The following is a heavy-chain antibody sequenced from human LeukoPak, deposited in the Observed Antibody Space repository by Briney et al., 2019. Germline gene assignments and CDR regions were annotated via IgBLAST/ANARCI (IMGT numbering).Heavy chain of an antibody. J-gene: IGHJ3*02. CDR3: AREVPLSLDRRITMIVVGVEAFDI. V-gene: IGHV3-48*04. D-gene: IGHD3-22*01. Sequence: PGGPLRLSCAVSGFPFITYNMNWVRQAPGKGLEWVSYIDSSSSTIYYADSVKGRFTISRDNAKNSLYLQMNSLRAEDTAVYYCAREVPLSLDRRITMIVVGVEAFDIWGQGTMVTVSS. CDR2: IDSSSSTI. CDR1: GFPFITYN.